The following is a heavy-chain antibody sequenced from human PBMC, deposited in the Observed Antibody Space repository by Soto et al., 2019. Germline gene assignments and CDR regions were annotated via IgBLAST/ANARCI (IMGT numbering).Heavy chain of an antibody. V-gene: IGHV4-39*01. CDR2: IYYSGST. J-gene: IGHJ4*02. CDR1: GGSISSSSYY. CDR3: ARLGVITFGGVIVGPLDY. D-gene: IGHD3-16*02. Sequence: PSETLSLTCTVSGGSISSSSYYWGWIRQPPGKGLEWIGSIYYSGSTYYNPSLKSRVTISVDTSKNQFSLKLSSVTAADTAVYYCARLGVITFGGVIVGPLDYWGQGTLVTVSS.